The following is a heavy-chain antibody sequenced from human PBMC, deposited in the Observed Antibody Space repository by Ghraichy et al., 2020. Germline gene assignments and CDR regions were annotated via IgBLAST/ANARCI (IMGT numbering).Heavy chain of an antibody. J-gene: IGHJ4*02. Sequence: ASVKVSCKASGYTFTGYYMHWVRQAPGQGLEWMGRINPNSGGTNYAQKFQGRVTMTRDTSISTGYMELSRLTSDDTAVYYCARVDSGWSVDYWGQGTLVTVSS. CDR3: ARVDSGWSVDY. V-gene: IGHV1-2*06. CDR1: GYTFTGYY. CDR2: INPNSGGT. D-gene: IGHD6-19*01.